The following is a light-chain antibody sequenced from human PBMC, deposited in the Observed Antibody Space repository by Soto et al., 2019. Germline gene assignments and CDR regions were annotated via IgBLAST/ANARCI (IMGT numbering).Light chain of an antibody. CDR3: MQALQSPLT. V-gene: IGKV2-28*01. CDR2: LGS. CDR1: QSLLHSNGYNY. Sequence: DIVMTQSPLSLPVTPGEPASISCRSSQSLLHSNGYNYLDWYLQKRGQSPQLLNYLGSNRASGVTDRFSGSGSGTDFSLKISRVEAGDVGVYYCMQALQSPLTFGGGTKVEIK. J-gene: IGKJ4*01.